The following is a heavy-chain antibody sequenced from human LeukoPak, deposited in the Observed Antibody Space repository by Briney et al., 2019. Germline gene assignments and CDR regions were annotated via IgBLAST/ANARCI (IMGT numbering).Heavy chain of an antibody. D-gene: IGHD1-26*01. CDR1: GFSFSNSW. Sequence: PGGSLSLSCAASGFSFSNSWMHWVRQAPGKGLEGVSIIYSGGSTYYADSAKGRFTISRDNSKNTLYLQMNSLRAEDTAVYYCARDGGKWELLFGYWGQGTLVTVSS. J-gene: IGHJ4*02. V-gene: IGHV3-53*01. CDR3: ARDGGKWELLFGY. CDR2: IYSGGST.